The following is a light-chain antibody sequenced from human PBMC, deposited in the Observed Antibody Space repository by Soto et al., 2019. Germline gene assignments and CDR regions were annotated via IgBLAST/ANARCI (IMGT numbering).Light chain of an antibody. CDR1: QTVSSK. CDR2: DTS. Sequence: EIVLTQSPATLSSSPGERATLSCRASQTVSSKLAWYQHKPGQAPRLLIYDTSNRATGIPARFSGSGSGTDFTLTISRLEPEDFAVYYCQQYGRSPTTFGQGTKVDIK. CDR3: QQYGRSPTT. J-gene: IGKJ1*01. V-gene: IGKV3-11*01.